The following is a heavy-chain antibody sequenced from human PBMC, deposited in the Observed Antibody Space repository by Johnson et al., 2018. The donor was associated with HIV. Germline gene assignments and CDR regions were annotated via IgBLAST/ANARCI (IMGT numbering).Heavy chain of an antibody. J-gene: IGHJ3*02. CDR3: AKEEEDAFDI. V-gene: IGHV3-30*02. CDR2: IRYDGSNK. Sequence: QVQLVESGGGVVQPGGSLRLSCAAYGFTFSSYGMHWVRQAPGKGLEWVAFIRYDGSNKYYADSVKGRFTISRDNSKNTLYLQMNSLRAEDTAVYYCAKEEEDAFDIWGQGTMVTVSS. CDR1: GFTFSSYG.